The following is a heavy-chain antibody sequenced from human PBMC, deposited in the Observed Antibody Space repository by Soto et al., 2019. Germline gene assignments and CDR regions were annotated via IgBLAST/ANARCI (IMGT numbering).Heavy chain of an antibody. Sequence: GGSLRLSCEASGFRFNSYSMNWVRQAPGKGLEWVSSISSTTNYIYYGDSMKGRFTISRDNAKNSLYLEMNSLRAEDTAVYYCARESEDLTSNFDYWGQGTLVTVSS. V-gene: IGHV3-21*06. CDR2: ISSTTNYI. CDR1: GFRFNSYS. J-gene: IGHJ4*02. CDR3: ARESEDLTSNFDY.